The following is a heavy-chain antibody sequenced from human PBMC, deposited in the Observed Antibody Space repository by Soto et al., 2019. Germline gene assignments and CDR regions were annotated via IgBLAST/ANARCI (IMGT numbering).Heavy chain of an antibody. CDR3: ASTALYSNYYYGMDV. CDR1: GFTVSSNY. CDR2: IYSGGST. J-gene: IGHJ6*02. Sequence: PGGSLRLSCAASGFTVSSNYMSWVRQAPGKGLEWVSVIYSGGSTYYADSVKGRFTISRDNSKNTLYLQMNSLRAEDTAVYYCASTALYSNYYYGMDVWGQGTTVTVSS. D-gene: IGHD4-4*01. V-gene: IGHV3-53*01.